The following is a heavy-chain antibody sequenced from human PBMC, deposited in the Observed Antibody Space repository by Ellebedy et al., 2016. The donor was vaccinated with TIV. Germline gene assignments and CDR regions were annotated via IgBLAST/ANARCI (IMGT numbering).Heavy chain of an antibody. V-gene: IGHV1-3*01. CDR2: INAGNGHT. J-gene: IGHJ4*02. CDR3: ARGGVDRYCTDGVCLQALDY. CDR1: GYTFSSYA. Sequence: ASVKVSCKASGYTFSSYAMHWVRQAPGQRLERMGRINAGNGHTKYSQNFQGRVTITWDTSASTAYMELSRLRSEDTAVYYCARGGVDRYCTDGVCLQALDYWGQGTLVTVSS. D-gene: IGHD2-8*01.